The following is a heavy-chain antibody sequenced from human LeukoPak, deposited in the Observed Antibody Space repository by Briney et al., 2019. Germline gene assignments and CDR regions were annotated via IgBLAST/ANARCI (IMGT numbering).Heavy chain of an antibody. Sequence: GGSLRLSCAASGFIFSSYYMTWVRQVPGKGLEWVANINPDGSEKNYVDSVKGRFTISRDNARNSLYLQMNSLRAEDTALYYCARAGARSSDRWWYVYWGQGTLVTVSS. CDR2: INPDGSEK. D-gene: IGHD2-15*01. J-gene: IGHJ4*02. CDR3: ARAGARSSDRWWYVY. CDR1: GFIFSSYY. V-gene: IGHV3-7*03.